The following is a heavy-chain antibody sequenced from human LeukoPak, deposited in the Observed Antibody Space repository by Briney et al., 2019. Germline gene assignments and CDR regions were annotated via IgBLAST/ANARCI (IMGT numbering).Heavy chain of an antibody. CDR3: ASRTPSGIAVAGSIDY. CDR1: GGTFSSYA. Sequence: SVKVSCKASGGTFSSYAISWVRQAPGQGLEWMGRIIPIFGTANYAQKFQGRVTITADKSTSTAYMELSSLRSEDTAVYCCASRTPSGIAVAGSIDYWGQGTLVTVSS. CDR2: IIPIFGTA. D-gene: IGHD6-19*01. V-gene: IGHV1-69*06. J-gene: IGHJ4*02.